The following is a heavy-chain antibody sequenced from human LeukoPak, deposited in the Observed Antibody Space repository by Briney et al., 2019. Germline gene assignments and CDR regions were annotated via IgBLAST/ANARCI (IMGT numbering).Heavy chain of an antibody. J-gene: IGHJ4*02. Sequence: GGSLRLSCAASGFTFSSYAMSWVRQAPGKGLEWVSAISGSGGSTYYADSVKGRFTISRDNAKNSLYLQMNSLRAEDTAVYYCARALDSLYSSGWPSAGYWGQGTLVTVSS. D-gene: IGHD6-19*01. V-gene: IGHV3-23*01. CDR1: GFTFSSYA. CDR3: ARALDSLYSSGWPSAGY. CDR2: ISGSGGST.